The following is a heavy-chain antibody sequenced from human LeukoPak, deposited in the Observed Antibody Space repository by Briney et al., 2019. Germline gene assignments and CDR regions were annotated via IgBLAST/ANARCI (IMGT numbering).Heavy chain of an antibody. CDR3: AKHYMGSYDNRGLDY. D-gene: IGHD3-10*01. CDR1: GDRVSSNTAA. J-gene: IGHJ4*02. Sequence: SQTLSLTCAISGDRVSSNTAAWNWIRQSPSRGLEWLGRTYYRSKWYNEYAESVKSRIIINPDTSKNQFSLHLNSVTPEDTAVYYCAKHYMGSYDNRGLDYWGQGTLVTVSS. V-gene: IGHV6-1*01. CDR2: TYYRSKWYN.